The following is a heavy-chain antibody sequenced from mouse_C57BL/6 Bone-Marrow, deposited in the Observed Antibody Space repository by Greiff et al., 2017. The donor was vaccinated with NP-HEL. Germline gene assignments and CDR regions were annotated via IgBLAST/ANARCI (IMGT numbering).Heavy chain of an antibody. J-gene: IGHJ2*01. CDR2: INPGSGGT. V-gene: IGHV1-54*01. Sequence: QVQLQQSGAELVRPGTSVKVSCKASGYAFTNYLIEWVKQRPGQGLEWIGVINPGSGGTNYNEKFKGKATLTADKSSSTAYMQLSSLTSEDSAVYFCARRCRSSYFDYWGQGTTLTVSS. CDR1: GYAFTNYL. CDR3: ARRCRSSYFDY. D-gene: IGHD1-1*01.